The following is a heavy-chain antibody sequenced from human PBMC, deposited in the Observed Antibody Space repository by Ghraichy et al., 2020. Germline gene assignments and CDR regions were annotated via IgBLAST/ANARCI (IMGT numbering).Heavy chain of an antibody. V-gene: IGHV1-2*02. CDR1: GYTFTAYF. CDR3: ARERTGYDDSIGYRPI. CDR2: INPNTGGT. J-gene: IGHJ4*02. D-gene: IGHD3-22*01. Sequence: ASVKVSCKASGYTFTAYFIHWVRQAPGQGLEWMGWINPNTGGTKYAQKFQGRVTMTRDTSISTAYMELSRLSSDDTAVYYCARERTGYDDSIGYRPIWGQGSLVTVSS.